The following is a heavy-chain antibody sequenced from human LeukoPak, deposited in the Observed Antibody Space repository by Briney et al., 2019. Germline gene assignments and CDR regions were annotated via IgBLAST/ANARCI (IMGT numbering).Heavy chain of an antibody. D-gene: IGHD3-10*01. CDR3: ATERAGITMVRSWFDP. Sequence: VASVKVSCKASGGTFSSYTISWVRQAPGQGLEWMGGIIPIFGTANYAQKFQGRVTITADESTSTAYMEMSSLRSEDTAVYYCATERAGITMVRSWFDPWGQGTLVTVSS. CDR2: IIPIFGTA. V-gene: IGHV1-69*13. J-gene: IGHJ5*02. CDR1: GGTFSSYT.